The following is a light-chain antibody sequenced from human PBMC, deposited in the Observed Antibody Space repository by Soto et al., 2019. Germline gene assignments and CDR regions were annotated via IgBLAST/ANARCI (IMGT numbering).Light chain of an antibody. CDR3: QQYNNWPPIT. CDR1: QSVNSN. V-gene: IGKV3D-15*01. Sequence: EIMLPQSPSTLSVSPGERATLSCRASQSVNSNLAWYQQKPGQAPRLLIYGAATRATGIPGRFSGSGSGTEFTLTISSLQSEDCAVYYCQQYNNWPPITFGQGTRLEV. CDR2: GAA. J-gene: IGKJ5*01.